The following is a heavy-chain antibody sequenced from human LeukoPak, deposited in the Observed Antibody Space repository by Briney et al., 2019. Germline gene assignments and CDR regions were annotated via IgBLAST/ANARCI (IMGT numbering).Heavy chain of an antibody. CDR2: IRYDGTNK. CDR1: GFTFRSYG. D-gene: IGHD6-6*01. J-gene: IGHJ4*02. Sequence: GGSLRLSCAASGFTFRSYGMHWVRQAPGKGLEWVAIIRYDGTNKYYADSVKGRFTISRDYAKNTLYLQMNSLRAEDTAVYYCARGGVYSTSAVDYWGQGTLVTVSS. CDR3: ARGGVYSTSAVDY. V-gene: IGHV3-30*02.